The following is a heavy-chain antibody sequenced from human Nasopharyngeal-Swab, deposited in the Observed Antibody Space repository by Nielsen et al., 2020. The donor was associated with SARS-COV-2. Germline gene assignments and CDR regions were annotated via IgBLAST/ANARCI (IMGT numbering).Heavy chain of an antibody. V-gene: IGHV1-46*01. CDR3: AKSAGYSRGYFDY. D-gene: IGHD6-13*01. CDR1: GDTFTSYN. CDR2: INPSGGST. J-gene: IGHJ4*02. Sequence: ASVKVSCKASGDTFTSYNMHWVRQAPGQGLEWMGIINPSGGSTSYAQKFQGRVTMTRDTSTSTVYMELNSLRAEDTAVYYCAKSAGYSRGYFDYWGQGTLVTVSS.